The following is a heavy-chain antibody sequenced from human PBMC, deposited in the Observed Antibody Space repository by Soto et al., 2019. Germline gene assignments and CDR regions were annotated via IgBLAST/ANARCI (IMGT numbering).Heavy chain of an antibody. J-gene: IGHJ6*02. D-gene: IGHD3-10*01. CDR3: ARGNYYGSGSYYYYYYYGMDV. Sequence: SETLSLTCAVYGGSFSGYYWSWIRQPPGKGLEWIGEINHSGSTNYNPSLKSRVTISVDTSKNQFSLKLSSVTAADTAVYYCARGNYYGSGSYYYYYYYGMDVWGQGTTVTVSS. V-gene: IGHV4-34*01. CDR2: INHSGST. CDR1: GGSFSGYY.